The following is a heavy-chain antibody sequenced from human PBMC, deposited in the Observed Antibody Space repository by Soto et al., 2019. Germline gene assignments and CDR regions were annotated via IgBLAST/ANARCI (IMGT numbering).Heavy chain of an antibody. V-gene: IGHV3-30-3*01. CDR1: GFTFSSNA. CDR3: ARDSILSGTTRPPPLDY. CDR2: MSYDGSNE. Sequence: QVQLVESGGGVVQPGRSLRLSCAASGFTFSSNAMHWVRQAPGKGLEWVAVMSYDGSNEYYADSVKGRFTISGDNSKNTLYLHMNSLRAEDTAVYYCARDSILSGTTRPPPLDYWGQGTLVTVSS. J-gene: IGHJ4*02. D-gene: IGHD4-17*01.